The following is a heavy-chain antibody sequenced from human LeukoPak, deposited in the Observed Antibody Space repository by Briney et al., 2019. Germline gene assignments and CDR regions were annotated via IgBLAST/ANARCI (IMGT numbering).Heavy chain of an antibody. CDR1: GFTFSSYG. D-gene: IGHD3-3*01. Sequence: GGSLRLSCEASGFTFSSYGMNWVRQAPGKGLEWVSYISSSSSTIYYADSVKGRFTISRDNAKNSLYLQMNSLRAEDTAVYYCARDMGYYDFWSGLDVWGKGTTVTVSS. CDR3: ARDMGYYDFWSGLDV. CDR2: ISSSSSTI. J-gene: IGHJ6*04. V-gene: IGHV3-48*01.